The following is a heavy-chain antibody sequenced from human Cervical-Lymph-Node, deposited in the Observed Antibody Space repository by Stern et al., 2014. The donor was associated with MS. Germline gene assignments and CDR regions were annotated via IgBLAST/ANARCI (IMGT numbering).Heavy chain of an antibody. CDR2: IYPDDSDT. Sequence: EVHLVESGAEVKKPGESLTISCKGFGYSFNIYWIAWVRQRPGKGLEWMGIIYPDDSDTGYSPSFQGQVTFSVDKSISTAYLQWSSLKPSDTATYFCARRGMDVWGQGTSVTVSS. CDR1: GYSFNIYW. V-gene: IGHV5-51*01. J-gene: IGHJ6*02. CDR3: ARRGMDV.